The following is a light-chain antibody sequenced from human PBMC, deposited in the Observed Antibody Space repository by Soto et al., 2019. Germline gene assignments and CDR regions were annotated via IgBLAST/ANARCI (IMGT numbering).Light chain of an antibody. CDR2: KVS. J-gene: IGKJ2*01. Sequence: DVVMTQSPLSLPVTLGQPASISCRSSQSLEYSDGNSYLNWFHQRPGQSPRRLIYKVSNRDSGVPDRFSGSWAGTAFTLKISRVEVEDVGVYYCMQCTPGQEYTFGKGTKVEIK. CDR1: QSLEYSDGNSY. V-gene: IGKV2-30*01. CDR3: MQCTPGQEYT.